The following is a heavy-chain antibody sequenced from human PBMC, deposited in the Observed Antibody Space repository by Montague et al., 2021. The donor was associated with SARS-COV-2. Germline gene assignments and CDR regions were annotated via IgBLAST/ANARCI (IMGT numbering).Heavy chain of an antibody. Sequence: SETLSLTCTVSGGSISSSSYYWGWIRQPPGKGLEWIGSIYYSGSTYYTPSLKSRVTISVDTSKNQFSLKLSPVTAADTAVYYCARQGDQLLLAYWFDPWGQGTLVTVSS. D-gene: IGHD2-2*01. CDR2: IYYSGST. CDR3: ARQGDQLLLAYWFDP. V-gene: IGHV4-39*01. CDR1: GGSISSSSYY. J-gene: IGHJ5*02.